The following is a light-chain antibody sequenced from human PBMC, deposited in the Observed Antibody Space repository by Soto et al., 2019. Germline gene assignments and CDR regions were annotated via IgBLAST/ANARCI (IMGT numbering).Light chain of an antibody. CDR1: QNVNTW. CDR2: KAS. V-gene: IGKV1-5*03. J-gene: IGKJ1*01. Sequence: DIQMTQSPTSLSASVGDRVTITCRASQNVNTWLAWYQRKPGKAPKLLIHKASNLESGVPSRFSGSGSGTEFTLTISSLQPDEFATYYCQQYKDYWTFGQGTKVEIK. CDR3: QQYKDYWT.